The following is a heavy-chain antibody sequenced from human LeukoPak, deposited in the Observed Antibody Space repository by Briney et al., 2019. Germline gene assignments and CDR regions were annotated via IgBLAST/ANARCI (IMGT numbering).Heavy chain of an antibody. CDR3: ARHYPVAGFDY. CDR2: IYYSGSN. J-gene: IGHJ4*02. Sequence: SETLSLTCNVSGDSISSYYWSWIRQTPGKGLEWIGYIYYSGSNNYHPSLKSRVTISVDTSKEQLSLKLSSVTAADTPVYYCARHYPVAGFDYRGRGILVTVSS. CDR1: GDSISSYY. D-gene: IGHD6-19*01. V-gene: IGHV4-59*01.